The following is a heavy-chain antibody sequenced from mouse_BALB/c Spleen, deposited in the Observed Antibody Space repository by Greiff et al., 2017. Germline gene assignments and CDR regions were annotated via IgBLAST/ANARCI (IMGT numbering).Heavy chain of an antibody. CDR1: GDSITSGY. CDR3: ARYYGYDGRVDFDY. D-gene: IGHD2-2*01. V-gene: IGHV3-8*02. Sequence: EVQLQQSGPSLVKPSQTLSLTCSVTGDSITSGYWNWIRKFPGNKLEYMGYISYSGSTYYNPSLKSRISITRDTSKNQYYLQLNSVTTEDTATYYCARYYGYDGRVDFDYWGQGTTLTVSS. CDR2: ISYSGST. J-gene: IGHJ2*01.